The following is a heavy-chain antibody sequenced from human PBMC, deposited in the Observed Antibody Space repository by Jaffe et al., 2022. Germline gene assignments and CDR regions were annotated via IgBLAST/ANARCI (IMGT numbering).Heavy chain of an antibody. J-gene: IGHJ3*02. CDR2: IGSKGNNYAT. Sequence: EVQVVESGGGLVQPGGSLKLSCAASGFTFSGSPMHWVRQASGKGLEWVGRIGSKGNNYATVYAASVKGRFTISRDDSENTAYLQMNSLKTEDTAVYYCTRYGGNDAFDIWGQGTKVTVSS. CDR3: TRYGGNDAFDI. D-gene: IGHD3-16*01. V-gene: IGHV3-73*02. CDR1: GFTFSGSP.